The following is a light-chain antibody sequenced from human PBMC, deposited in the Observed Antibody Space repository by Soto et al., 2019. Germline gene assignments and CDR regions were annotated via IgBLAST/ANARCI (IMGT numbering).Light chain of an antibody. CDR3: QKYDNLLLS. Sequence: DIQMTQSPSSLSASLGDSVTITCQASHDISNYLNWYQHKPGKAPKLLIYDVSNLEAGVPSRFNGSGSGTDFVLTISSLQPEDIATYYCQKYDNLLLSFGGGTRVEIK. V-gene: IGKV1-33*01. CDR1: HDISNY. J-gene: IGKJ4*01. CDR2: DVS.